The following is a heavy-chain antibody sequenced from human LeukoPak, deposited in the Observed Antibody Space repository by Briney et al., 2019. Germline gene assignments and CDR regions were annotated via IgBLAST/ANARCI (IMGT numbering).Heavy chain of an antibody. V-gene: IGHV4-59*01. J-gene: IGHJ6*02. D-gene: IGHD3-3*01. CDR1: GGAISSYY. CDR2: IYYSGST. Sequence: PSETLSLTCTVSGGAISSYYWSWIRQPPGKGLEWIGYIYYSGSTNYNPSLKSRVTISVDTSKNQFSLKLSSVTAADTAVYYCARGHTSITIFGVVIMERDVDYYYGMDVWGQGTTVTVSS. CDR3: ARGHTSITIFGVVIMERDVDYYYGMDV.